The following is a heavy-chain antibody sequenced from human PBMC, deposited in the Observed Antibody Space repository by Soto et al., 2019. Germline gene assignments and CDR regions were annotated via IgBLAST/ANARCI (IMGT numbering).Heavy chain of an antibody. Sequence: ASVKVSCKASGYTFTSYGISWVRQAPGQGLEWMGWISAYNGNTNYAQKLQGRVTMTTDTSTSTAYMELRSLRSDDTAVYYCARDVPENRDYSNYRDAFDIRGQGTMVNVSS. CDR2: ISAYNGNT. CDR3: ARDVPENRDYSNYRDAFDI. J-gene: IGHJ3*02. V-gene: IGHV1-18*01. CDR1: GYTFTSYG. D-gene: IGHD4-4*01.